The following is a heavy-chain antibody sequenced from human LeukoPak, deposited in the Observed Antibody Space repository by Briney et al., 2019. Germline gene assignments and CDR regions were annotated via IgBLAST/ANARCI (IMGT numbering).Heavy chain of an antibody. CDR3: AKDEGYHDSSGYCDY. Sequence: GGSLRLSCAASGFTFSSYSMNWVRQAPGKGLEWVSSISSSSSYIYYADSVKGRFTISRDNSKNTLYLQMNSLRAEDTAVYYCAKDEGYHDSSGYCDYWGQGTLVTVSS. CDR2: ISSSSSYI. J-gene: IGHJ4*02. D-gene: IGHD3-22*01. V-gene: IGHV3-21*04. CDR1: GFTFSSYS.